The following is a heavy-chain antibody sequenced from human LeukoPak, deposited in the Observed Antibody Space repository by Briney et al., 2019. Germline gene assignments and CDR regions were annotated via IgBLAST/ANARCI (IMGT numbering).Heavy chain of an antibody. CDR3: ARTMSSSHTVYGMDV. V-gene: IGHV4-28*05. Sequence: SDTLPLTCAVSGYSISSSNWWGWIRQPPGKGLEWIGYTYYSGSIYYNPSLKSRVTMSVDTSKNQFSLKLSSVTAVDTAVYYCARTMSSSHTVYGMDVWGQGTTVTVSS. J-gene: IGHJ6*02. CDR1: GYSISSSNW. CDR2: TYYSGSI. D-gene: IGHD2-2*02.